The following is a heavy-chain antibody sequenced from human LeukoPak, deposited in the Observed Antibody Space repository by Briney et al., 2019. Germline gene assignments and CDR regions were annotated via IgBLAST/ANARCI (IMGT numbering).Heavy chain of an antibody. CDR3: ARALGGSYYPYDD. V-gene: IGHV3-48*01. Sequence: GGSLRLSCAASGFIFSSYSMNWVRQAPGKGLEWISYISRSSSTIYYADSVKGRFTISRDNAKNSLYLQMNSLRAEDTAVYYCARALGGSYYPYDDWGQGTLVTVSS. J-gene: IGHJ4*02. D-gene: IGHD1-26*01. CDR2: ISRSSSTI. CDR1: GFIFSSYS.